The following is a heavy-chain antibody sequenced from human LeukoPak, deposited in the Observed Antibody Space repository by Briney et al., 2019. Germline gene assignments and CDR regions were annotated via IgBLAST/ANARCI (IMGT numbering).Heavy chain of an antibody. J-gene: IGHJ6*03. V-gene: IGHV3-48*03. Sequence: GGSLRLSCAASGFTFSSYEMNWVRQAPGKGLEWVSYISSSGSTIYYADSVKGRFTISRDNAKNSLYLQMNSLRAEDTAVYYCARMDCSSTSCYWNYYYYMDVWGKGTTVTISS. CDR1: GFTFSSYE. CDR3: ARMDCSSTSCYWNYYYYMDV. CDR2: ISSSGSTI. D-gene: IGHD2-2*01.